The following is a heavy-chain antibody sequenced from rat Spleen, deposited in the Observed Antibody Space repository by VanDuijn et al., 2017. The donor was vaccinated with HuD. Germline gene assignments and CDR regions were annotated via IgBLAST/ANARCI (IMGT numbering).Heavy chain of an antibody. D-gene: IGHD3-6*01. CDR1: GFTFSNYG. CDR2: ISTAGSNT. J-gene: IGHJ2*01. V-gene: IGHV5S13*01. CDR3: TRNWDY. Sequence: EVQLVESGGGLVQPGRSMKLSCAASGFTFSNYGMAWVRQAPTKGLEWVAYISTAGSNTFYRDSVKGRFTISSDNSKNTLYLQMNSLRSEDTATYYCTRNWDYWGQGVMVTVSS.